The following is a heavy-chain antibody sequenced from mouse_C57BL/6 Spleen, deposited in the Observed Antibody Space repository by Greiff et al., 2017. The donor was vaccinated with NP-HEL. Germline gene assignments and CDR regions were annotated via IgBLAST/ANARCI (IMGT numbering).Heavy chain of an antibody. CDR2: ISGGGGNT. CDR1: GFTFSSYT. CDR3: ARPLRLRAWFAY. J-gene: IGHJ3*01. V-gene: IGHV5-9*01. D-gene: IGHD3-2*02. Sequence: EVQLQESGGGLVKPGGSLKLSCAASGFTFSSYTMSWVRQTPEKRLEWVATISGGGGNTYYPDSVKGRFTISRDNAKNTLYLQMSSLRSEDTALYYCARPLRLRAWFAYWGQGTLVTVSA.